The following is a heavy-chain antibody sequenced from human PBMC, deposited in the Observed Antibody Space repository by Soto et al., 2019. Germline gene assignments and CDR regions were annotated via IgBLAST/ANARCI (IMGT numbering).Heavy chain of an antibody. Sequence: QVQLVQSGAEVKKPGASVKVSCKASGYTFTGYYMHWVRQAPGQGLEWMGWINPNSGGTNYAQKFQGRVTMTRDTSISTAYMELSRQRSDDTAVYYCASEVAATDYYYYGMDVWGQGTTVTVSS. CDR3: ASEVAATDYYYYGMDV. CDR2: INPNSGGT. D-gene: IGHD2-15*01. CDR1: GYTFTGYY. J-gene: IGHJ6*02. V-gene: IGHV1-2*02.